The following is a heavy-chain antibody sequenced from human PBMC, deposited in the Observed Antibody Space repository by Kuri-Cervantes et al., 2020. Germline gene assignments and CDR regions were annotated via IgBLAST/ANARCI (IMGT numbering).Heavy chain of an antibody. CDR3: ARAVTMVRGVMYWFDP. CDR2: IYHSGST. CDR1: GYSISSGYY. Sequence: SETRSLTSTVSGYSISSGYYWGWIRQPPGKGLEWIGSIYHSGSTYYNPSLKSRVTISVDTSKNQFSLKLSSVTAADTAVYYCARAVTMVRGVMYWFDPWGQGTLVTVSS. V-gene: IGHV4-38-2*02. D-gene: IGHD3-10*01. J-gene: IGHJ5*02.